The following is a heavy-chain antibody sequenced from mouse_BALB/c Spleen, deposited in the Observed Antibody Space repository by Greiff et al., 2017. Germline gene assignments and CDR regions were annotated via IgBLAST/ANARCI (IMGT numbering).Heavy chain of an antibody. CDR1: GFSLTSYG. CDR2: IWAGGST. V-gene: IGHV2-9*02. J-gene: IGHJ3*01. CDR3: ARVFITTATWFAY. Sequence: QVQLQQSGPGLVAPSQSLSITCTVSGFSLTSYGVHWVRQPPGKGLEWLGVIWAGGSTNYNSALMSRLSISKDNSKSQVFLKMNSLQTDDTAMYYCARVFITTATWFAYWGQGTLVTVSA. D-gene: IGHD1-2*01.